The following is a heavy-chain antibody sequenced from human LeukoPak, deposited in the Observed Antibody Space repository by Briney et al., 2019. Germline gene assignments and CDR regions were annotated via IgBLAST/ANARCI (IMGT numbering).Heavy chain of an antibody. D-gene: IGHD6-6*01. CDR2: IYYSGST. CDR1: GGSISSGGYY. V-gene: IGHV4-31*03. CDR3: ARSGSLAIEYSSSPGTFRWGPHFDY. J-gene: IGHJ4*02. Sequence: SETLSLTCTVSGGSISSGGYYWSWIRQHPGKGLEWIGYIYYSGSTYYNPSLKSRVTISVDTSKNQFSLKLSSVTAADTAVYYCARSGSLAIEYSSSPGTFRWGPHFDYWGQGTLVTVSS.